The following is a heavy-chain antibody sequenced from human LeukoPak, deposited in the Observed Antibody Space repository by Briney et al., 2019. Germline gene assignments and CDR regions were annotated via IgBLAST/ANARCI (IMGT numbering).Heavy chain of an antibody. CDR3: ARGQWVRLPDNWFDP. D-gene: IGHD3-10*01. CDR1: GYTFTGYY. J-gene: IGHJ5*02. Sequence: GASVKVSCKASGYTFTGYYMHWVRQAPGQGLEWMGWINPNSGGTNYAQKFQGRVTMTRDTSISIAYMELSRLRSDDTAVYYCARGQWVRLPDNWFDPWGQGTLVTVSS. V-gene: IGHV1-2*02. CDR2: INPNSGGT.